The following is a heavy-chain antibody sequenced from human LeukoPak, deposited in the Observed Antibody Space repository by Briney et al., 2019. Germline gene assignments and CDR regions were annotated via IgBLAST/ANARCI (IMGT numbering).Heavy chain of an antibody. Sequence: GASVKVSCKASGYTFTSFGIHWVRQAPGQGLEWMGWISAFNGKTFYAQKFQGRFTLTTDTSTSTGYMELTSLTSDDTAEYYYARPRNGGWYELDYWGQGTLVTVSS. CDR2: ISAFNGKT. CDR3: ARPRNGGWYELDY. J-gene: IGHJ4*02. CDR1: GYTFTSFG. D-gene: IGHD6-19*01. V-gene: IGHV1-18*01.